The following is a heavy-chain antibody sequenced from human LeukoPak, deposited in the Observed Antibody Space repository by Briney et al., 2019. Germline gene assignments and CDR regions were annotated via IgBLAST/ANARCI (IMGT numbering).Heavy chain of an antibody. CDR1: GGSISRGDYY. CDR3: ARDSYYYYYMDV. J-gene: IGHJ6*03. CDR2: IYYRGST. V-gene: IGHV4-30-4*01. Sequence: SQTLSLTCTVYGGSISRGDYYWSWIRQPPGKGLEWIGYIYYRGSTYYNPSLMSRVTLSVDTSKNQFSLRLSSVTAADTAMYYCARDSYYYYYMDVWGRGTTVTVSS.